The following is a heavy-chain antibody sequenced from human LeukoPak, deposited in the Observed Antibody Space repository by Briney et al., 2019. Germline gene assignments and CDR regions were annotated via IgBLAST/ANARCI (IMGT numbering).Heavy chain of an antibody. J-gene: IGHJ3*02. V-gene: IGHV4-59*01. Sequence: PSETLSLTCTVSGGSMSSYYWSWIRQPPGKGLEWIGYIYYSGSTKYNPSLKSRVTISVDTSKNQFSLKLSSVTAADTAVYYCARVRDRHIVVVTASGAFDIWGQGTMVAVSS. CDR2: IYYSGST. CDR1: GGSMSSYY. CDR3: ARVRDRHIVVVTASGAFDI. D-gene: IGHD2-21*02.